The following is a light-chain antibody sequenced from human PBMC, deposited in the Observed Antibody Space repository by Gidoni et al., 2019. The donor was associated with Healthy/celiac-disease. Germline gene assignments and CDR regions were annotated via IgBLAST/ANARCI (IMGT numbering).Light chain of an antibody. CDR1: QSISNY. J-gene: IGKJ4*01. CDR2: DAS. Sequence: EVVLAQSPATLSLSPGKRATLSCRASQSISNYLAWYQQKPGQAPRLLIYDASNWATGIPARFSGSGSGTDFTFTISSLQPEDFAAYYCQQYGNCPPSLTFGGGTKVDIK. V-gene: IGKV3-11*01. CDR3: QQYGNCPPSLT.